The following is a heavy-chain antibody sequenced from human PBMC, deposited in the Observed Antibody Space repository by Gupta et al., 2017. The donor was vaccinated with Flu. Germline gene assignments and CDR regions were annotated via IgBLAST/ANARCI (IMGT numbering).Heavy chain of an antibody. J-gene: IGHJ6*02. CDR1: GFTFSSYW. D-gene: IGHD2-15*01. CDR3: ARDCSGGSCYSDYYYYYGMDV. V-gene: IGHV3-7*01. CDR2: IKQEGSEK. Sequence: EVQLVESGGGLVQPGGSLRLSCAASGFTFSSYWMSWVRQAPGKGLEWVANIKQEGSEKYYVDSVKGRFTISRDNAKNSLYLQMNSLRAEDTAVYYCARDCSGGSCYSDYYYYYGMDVWGQGTTVTVSS.